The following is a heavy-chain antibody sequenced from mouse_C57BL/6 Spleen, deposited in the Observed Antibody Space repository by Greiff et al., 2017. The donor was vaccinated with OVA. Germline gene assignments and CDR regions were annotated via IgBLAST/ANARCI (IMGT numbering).Heavy chain of an antibody. CDR3: ARGRFTTVVEEAWFAY. D-gene: IGHD1-1*01. J-gene: IGHJ3*01. Sequence: VQLQQSGAELVKPGASVKLSCKASGYTFTSYWMHWVKQRPGQGLEWIGMIHPNSGSTNYNEKFKSKATLTVDKSSSTAYMQLSSLTSEDSAVYYCARGRFTTVVEEAWFAYWGQGTLVTVSA. CDR1: GYTFTSYW. CDR2: IHPNSGST. V-gene: IGHV1-64*01.